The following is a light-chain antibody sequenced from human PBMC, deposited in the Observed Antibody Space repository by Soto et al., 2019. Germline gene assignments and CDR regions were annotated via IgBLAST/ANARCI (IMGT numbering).Light chain of an antibody. V-gene: IGLV4-60*02. CDR1: SGHSDYS. J-gene: IGLJ3*02. Sequence: QLVLTQSSSASASLGSSVKLTCTLSSGHSDYSIAWHQQQPGKAPRYLMKIEGSGSYNKGSGVPDRFSGSSSGADRYLTISNLQFEDEADFYCETWDSNTWVFGGGTKLTVL. CDR3: ETWDSNTWV. CDR2: IEGSGSY.